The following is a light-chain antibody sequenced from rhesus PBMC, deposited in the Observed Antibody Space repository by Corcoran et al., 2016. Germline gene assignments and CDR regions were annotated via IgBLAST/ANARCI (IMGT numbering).Light chain of an antibody. J-gene: IGKJ2*01. CDR3: QHTYGAPYS. CDR1: QDIRNH. V-gene: IGKV1-25*01. Sequence: DIQMTQSPSSLSASLGDRVTITCQASQDIRNHLAWYQQKPGKIPNLLNYQTSTLQNGVTSRFSGSGAGTDVTLTISSLQPEDFATYYCQHTYGAPYSFGQGTTVDIK. CDR2: QTS.